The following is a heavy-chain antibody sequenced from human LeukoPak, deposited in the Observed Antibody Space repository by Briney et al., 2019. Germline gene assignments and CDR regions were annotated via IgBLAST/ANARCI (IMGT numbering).Heavy chain of an antibody. CDR1: GSTFSTYV. Sequence: GGSLRLSCAASGSTFSTYVMTWVRQAPGKGLEWVSAILGSGGGTYYTDSLKGRLTISRDNSKNTLYLQMNSLRAEDTAVYYCATTPGAYYYYHMDVWGQGTTVTVSS. J-gene: IGHJ6*02. CDR2: ILGSGGGT. CDR3: ATTPGAYYYYHMDV. V-gene: IGHV3-23*01. D-gene: IGHD3-10*01.